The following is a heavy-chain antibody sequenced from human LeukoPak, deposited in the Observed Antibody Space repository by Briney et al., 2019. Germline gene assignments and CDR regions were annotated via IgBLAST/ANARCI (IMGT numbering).Heavy chain of an antibody. CDR3: ARGRTMGYCSGATCYRGLDY. V-gene: IGHV3-33*01. J-gene: IGHJ4*02. CDR1: GFTLSSYG. CDR2: MWYDGSDK. D-gene: IGHD2-15*01. Sequence: GRSLRLSCAASGFTLSSYGIHWVRQAPGKGLEWVAFMWYDGSDKYYADSVKGRFTISRDSSKNTLYLQMNSLRAEDTAVYYCARGRTMGYCSGATCYRGLDYWGQGTLVTVSS.